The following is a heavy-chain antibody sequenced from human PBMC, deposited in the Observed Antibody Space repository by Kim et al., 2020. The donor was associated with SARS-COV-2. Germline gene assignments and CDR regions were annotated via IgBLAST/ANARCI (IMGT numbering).Heavy chain of an antibody. D-gene: IGHD6-13*01. CDR3: AKDPSGWGLLYSSSLDY. Sequence: GGSLRLSCAASGFTFSSYAMSWVRQAPGKGLEWVSAISGSGGSTYYADSVKGRFTISRDNSKNTLYLQMNSLRAEDTAVYYCAKDPSGWGLLYSSSLDYWGQGTLVTVSS. CDR2: ISGSGGST. CDR1: GFTFSSYA. V-gene: IGHV3-23*01. J-gene: IGHJ4*02.